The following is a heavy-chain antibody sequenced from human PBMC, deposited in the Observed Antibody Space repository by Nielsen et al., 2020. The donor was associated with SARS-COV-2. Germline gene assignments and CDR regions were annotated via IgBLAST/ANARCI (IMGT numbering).Heavy chain of an antibody. CDR2: INAYNAET. V-gene: IGHV1-18*01. Sequence: ASVKVSCKASGYDFVSYAINWVRQAPGQGLEWVGWINAYNAETNYAQKFQGRVTMTTDTSTSTAYMELRSLRSDDTAVYYCARDDDFTNDYWGQGTLVTVSS. CDR3: ARDDDFTNDY. J-gene: IGHJ4*02. D-gene: IGHD4-11*01. CDR1: GYDFVSYA.